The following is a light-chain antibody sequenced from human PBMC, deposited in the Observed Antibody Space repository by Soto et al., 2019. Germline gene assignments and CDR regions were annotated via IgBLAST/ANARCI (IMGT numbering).Light chain of an antibody. CDR1: RSDVGDYNY. Sequence: QSVLTQLPSASGSPGQSVTISCTGTRSDVGDYNYVSWYQQHPGKAPKLIIYEVNKRPSGVPDRFSGSKSGNTASLSVSGLQADDEADYYCSSYAGSNNLEVFGGGTKLTV. J-gene: IGLJ2*01. CDR2: EVN. CDR3: SSYAGSNNLEV. V-gene: IGLV2-8*01.